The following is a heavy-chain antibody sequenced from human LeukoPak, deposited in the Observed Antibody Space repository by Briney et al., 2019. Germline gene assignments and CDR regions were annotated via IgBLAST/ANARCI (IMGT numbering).Heavy chain of an antibody. CDR2: IYYGGLT. CDR1: GGSINTRSYY. J-gene: IGHJ4*02. V-gene: IGHV4-39*02. Sequence: GSLRLTCSVSGGSINTRSYYWGWIRQPPGKGLEWIGSIYYGGLTYYNPSLKSRVTLSADTSRNHFFLKVNSVTAADTSVYYCARLPFLGVVDYWGQGVLVTVSS. D-gene: IGHD1-26*01. CDR3: ARLPFLGVVDY.